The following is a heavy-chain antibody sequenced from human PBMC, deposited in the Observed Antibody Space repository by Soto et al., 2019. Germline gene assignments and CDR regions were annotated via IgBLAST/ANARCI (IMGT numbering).Heavy chain of an antibody. Sequence: ASVKVSCKASGGTFSSYAISWVRQAPGQGLEWMGGIIPIFGTANYAQKFQGRVTITADESTSTAYMELSSLRSEDTAVYYCAREGENGYCSGGSCYPGLDYWGQGTLVTVSS. D-gene: IGHD2-15*01. CDR2: IIPIFGTA. V-gene: IGHV1-69*13. J-gene: IGHJ4*02. CDR1: GGTFSSYA. CDR3: AREGENGYCSGGSCYPGLDY.